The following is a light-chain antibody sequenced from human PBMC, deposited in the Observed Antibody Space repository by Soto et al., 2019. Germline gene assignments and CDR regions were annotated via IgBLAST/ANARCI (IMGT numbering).Light chain of an antibody. V-gene: IGKV1-39*01. Sequence: DIQMTQSPSFLSASVGDRVTISCRASQAINTYLNWYHQKPGKAPKLLIYGTSDLQNGVPSRFSGGGSRTYIALTIRSLQPKDFATYYCQRSYSTLRITFGQGTRLE. CDR2: GTS. CDR3: QRSYSTLRIT. J-gene: IGKJ5*01. CDR1: QAINTY.